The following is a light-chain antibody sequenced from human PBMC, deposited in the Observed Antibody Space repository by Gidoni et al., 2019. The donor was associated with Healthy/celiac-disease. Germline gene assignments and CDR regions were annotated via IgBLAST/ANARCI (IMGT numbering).Light chain of an antibody. CDR2: DAS. CDR1: QGISNY. J-gene: IGKJ4*01. V-gene: IGKV1-33*01. Sequence: DIPLTQSPSSLSASVGDRVTITCQASQGISNYLNWYQQKPGKAPKLLIYDASNLETGVPSRFSGSGSGTDFTFTISSLQPEDIATYYCQQYDNIPPTFXGXTKVEIK. CDR3: QQYDNIPPT.